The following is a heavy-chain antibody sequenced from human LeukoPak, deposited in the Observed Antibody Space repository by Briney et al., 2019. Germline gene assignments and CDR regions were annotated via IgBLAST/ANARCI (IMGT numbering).Heavy chain of an antibody. D-gene: IGHD4/OR15-4a*01. Sequence: AGGSLRLSCTVSGFTVSSNSMSWVRQAPGKGLEWVSFIYSDNTHYSDSVKGRFTIFRDNSKNTLYLQMNSLRAEDTAVYYCARRAGAYSHPYDYWGQGTLVTVSS. J-gene: IGHJ4*02. CDR2: IYSDNT. V-gene: IGHV3-53*01. CDR1: GFTVSSNS. CDR3: ARRAGAYSHPYDY.